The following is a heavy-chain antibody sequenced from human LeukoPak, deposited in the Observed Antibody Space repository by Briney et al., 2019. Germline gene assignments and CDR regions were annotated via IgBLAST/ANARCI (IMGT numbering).Heavy chain of an antibody. D-gene: IGHD3-3*01. Sequence: ASVKVSCKASGYTFTSYDINWVRQATGQGLEWMGWMNPNSGNTDYAQKFQGRVTMTRNTSISTAYMELSSLRSEDTAVYYCARVGDFWSGYLSYYYYYYGMDVWGQGTTVTVSS. J-gene: IGHJ6*02. CDR3: ARVGDFWSGYLSYYYYYYGMDV. CDR1: GYTFTSYD. CDR2: MNPNSGNT. V-gene: IGHV1-8*01.